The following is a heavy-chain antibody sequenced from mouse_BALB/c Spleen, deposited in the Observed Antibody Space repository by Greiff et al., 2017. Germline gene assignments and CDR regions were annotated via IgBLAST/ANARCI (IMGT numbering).Heavy chain of an antibody. CDR1: GFSLTSYG. J-gene: IGHJ4*01. CDR3: ARPPLLRLREGYAMDY. CDR2: IWAGGST. V-gene: IGHV2-9*02. Sequence: QVQLKESGPGLVAPSQSLSITCTVSGFSLTSYGVHWVRQPPGKGLEWLGVIWAGGSTNYNSALMSRLSISKDNSKSQVFLKMNSLQTDDTAMYYCARPPLLRLREGYAMDYWGQGTSVTVSS. D-gene: IGHD1-2*01.